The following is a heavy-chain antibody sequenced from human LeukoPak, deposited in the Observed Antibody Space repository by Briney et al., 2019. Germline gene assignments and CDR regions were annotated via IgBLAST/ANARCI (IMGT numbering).Heavy chain of an antibody. CDR3: ARGSGWYINWFDP. D-gene: IGHD6-19*01. CDR1: GGTFSSYA. Sequence: LVKVSCKASGGTFSSYAISWVRQAPGQGLEWMGGIIPILGTANYAQKFQGRVTITADESTSTAYMELSSLRSEDTAVYYCARGSGWYINWFDPWGQGTLVTVSS. J-gene: IGHJ5*02. CDR2: IIPILGTA. V-gene: IGHV1-69*13.